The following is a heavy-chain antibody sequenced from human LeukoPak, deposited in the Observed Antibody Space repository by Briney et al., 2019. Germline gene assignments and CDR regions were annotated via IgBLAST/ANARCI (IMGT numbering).Heavy chain of an antibody. Sequence: SETLSLTCAVYGGSFSGYYWSWIRQSPGEGLEWIGEINHSGSTNYNPSLKSRVTISVDTSKNQSSVKLSSVTAADTAVYYCARGGGYYYDWGQGTLVTVSS. J-gene: IGHJ4*02. D-gene: IGHD3-22*01. CDR1: GGSFSGYY. CDR3: ARGGGYYYD. V-gene: IGHV4-34*01. CDR2: INHSGST.